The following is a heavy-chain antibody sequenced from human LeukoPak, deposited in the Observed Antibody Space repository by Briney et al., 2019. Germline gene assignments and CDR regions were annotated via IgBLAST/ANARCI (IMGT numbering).Heavy chain of an antibody. D-gene: IGHD6-19*01. CDR1: GFTFSSYA. V-gene: IGHV3-23*01. Sequence: GGPPRLSCAASGFTFSSYAMSWVRQAPGKGLEWVSSIDASGGSTYYADSVKGRFTISRDNSKNTFYLQMNSLRADDTAVYYCAKGSGSGWYGWFAPWGQGTLVTVSS. CDR2: IDASGGST. CDR3: AKGSGSGWYGWFAP. J-gene: IGHJ5*02.